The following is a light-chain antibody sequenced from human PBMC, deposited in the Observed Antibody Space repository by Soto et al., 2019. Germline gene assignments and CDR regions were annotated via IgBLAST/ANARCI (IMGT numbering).Light chain of an antibody. CDR3: QQRFNWPAT. CDR2: DAS. J-gene: IGKJ1*01. V-gene: IGKV3-11*01. CDR1: QNVGNF. Sequence: EIVLTQSPATLSLSPGERAALSCRASQNVGNFLAWYQQKPGQAPRLLIYDASNRPPGIPARFSGSGSGTDFTLAISSLESEDLAVYFCQQRFNWPATFGQGTKVEIK.